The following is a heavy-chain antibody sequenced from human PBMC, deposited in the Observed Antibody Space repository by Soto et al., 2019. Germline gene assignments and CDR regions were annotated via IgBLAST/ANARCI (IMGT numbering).Heavy chain of an antibody. CDR1: GYTFTSYA. J-gene: IGHJ5*02. D-gene: IGHD2-2*01. Sequence: QVQLVQSGAEEKKPGASVKVSCKASGYTFTSYAMHWVRQAPGQRLEWMGWINAGNGNTKYSQKFQGRVTITRDTSASTAYRELSSLRSEDTAVYYCARGGSVLVPAASAWFDPWGQGTLVTVSS. CDR2: INAGNGNT. V-gene: IGHV1-3*05. CDR3: ARGGSVLVPAASAWFDP.